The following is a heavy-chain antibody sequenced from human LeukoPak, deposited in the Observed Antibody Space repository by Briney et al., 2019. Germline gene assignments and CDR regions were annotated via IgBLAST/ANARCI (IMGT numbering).Heavy chain of an antibody. CDR2: ISSSGSTI. CDR1: GFTFSSYE. Sequence: GGSLRLSCAASGFTFSSYEMNWVRQAPGKGLEWVSYISSSGSTIYYADSVKGRFTISRDNAKNSLYLQMNSLRAEDTAVYYCARDRGVEHSGDNCLDPWGQGTLVAVSS. J-gene: IGHJ5*02. CDR3: ARDRGVEHSGDNCLDP. D-gene: IGHD1/OR15-1a*01. V-gene: IGHV3-48*03.